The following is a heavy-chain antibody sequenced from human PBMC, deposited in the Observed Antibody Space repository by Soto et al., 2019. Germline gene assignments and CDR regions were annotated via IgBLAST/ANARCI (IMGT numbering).Heavy chain of an antibody. CDR1: GFTFSTYA. J-gene: IGHJ4*02. CDR3: AKDKGGRYCSRTSCLYSFDY. V-gene: IGHV3-23*01. CDR2: ISDSGIT. Sequence: EVQLLESGGGLVQPGGSLRLSCTASGFTFSTYAMSWVRQAPGKGLEWVATISDSGITYYEDSVKGRFTISRDNSKNKLYLEMNSLRVEDTAVYYCAKDKGGRYCSRTSCLYSFDYWGQGTLVTVSS. D-gene: IGHD2-2*01.